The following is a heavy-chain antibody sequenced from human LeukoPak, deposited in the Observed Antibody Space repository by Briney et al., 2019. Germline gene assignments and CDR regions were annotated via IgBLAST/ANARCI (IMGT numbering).Heavy chain of an antibody. J-gene: IGHJ4*02. D-gene: IGHD3-16*02. CDR2: IHHSGTT. CDR3: ARRTFGGVIKY. Sequence: SETLSLTCTVSGYSINNNYYWDWIRQPPGKGLEFIASIHHSGTTYYNPALKSRVTISVDTSKNQFSLKLSSVTAADTAVYYCARRTFGGVIKYWGQGTLVTVSS. V-gene: IGHV4-38-2*02. CDR1: GYSINNNYY.